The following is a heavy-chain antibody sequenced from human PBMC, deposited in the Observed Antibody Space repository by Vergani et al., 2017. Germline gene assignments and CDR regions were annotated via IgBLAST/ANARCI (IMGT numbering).Heavy chain of an antibody. D-gene: IGHD3-3*01. J-gene: IGHJ2*01. Sequence: QVQLQESGPGLVKPSETLSLTCTVSGGSISSYYWRWIRQPPGKGLEWIGYIYYSGSPNYNPSLKSRVTISGDTSTSQFSLKLSSVTAADTAVYYCARFWGGYLWYFDLWGRGTLVTVSS. CDR1: GGSISSYY. CDR2: IYYSGSP. V-gene: IGHV4-59*08. CDR3: ARFWGGYLWYFDL.